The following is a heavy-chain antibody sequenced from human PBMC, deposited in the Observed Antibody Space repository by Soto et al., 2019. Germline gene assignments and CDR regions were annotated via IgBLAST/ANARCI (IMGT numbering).Heavy chain of an antibody. D-gene: IGHD2-2*01. CDR1: GGTFSSYA. Sequence: SVKVSCKASGGTFSSYAISWVRQAPGQGLEWMGGIIPIFGTANYAQKFQGRVTITADESTSTAYMELSSLRSEDTAVYYCARLPAANPEWSYYYGMDVWGQGTTVTVSS. V-gene: IGHV1-69*13. J-gene: IGHJ6*02. CDR3: ARLPAANPEWSYYYGMDV. CDR2: IIPIFGTA.